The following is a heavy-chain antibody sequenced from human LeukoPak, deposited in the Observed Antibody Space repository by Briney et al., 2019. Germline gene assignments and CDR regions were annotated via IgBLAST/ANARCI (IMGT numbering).Heavy chain of an antibody. V-gene: IGHV4-39*07. CDR3: ARASPGGYLSSGYSLDAFDI. CDR2: IYYSGST. D-gene: IGHD3-22*01. Sequence: SETLSLTCTVSGGSISSSSYYWGWLRQPPGKGLEWIGSIYYSGSTYYNPSLKSRVTISVDTSKNQFSLKLGSVTAADTAVYYCARASPGGYLSSGYSLDAFDIWGQGTMVTVSS. J-gene: IGHJ3*02. CDR1: GGSISSSSYY.